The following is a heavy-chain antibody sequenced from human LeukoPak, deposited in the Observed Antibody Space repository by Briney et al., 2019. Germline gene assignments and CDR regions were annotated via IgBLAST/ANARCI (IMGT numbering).Heavy chain of an antibody. V-gene: IGHV3-74*01. J-gene: IGHJ4*01. CDR2: INTNGDSA. CDR3: VRDNAYTFDY. Sequence: GGSLRLSCAVSGFKFSRYWMNWVRQVPGKGLMWVAHINTNGDSANYADSVKGRFTISRDNAKSTLSLQMNSLRAEDTAIYYCVRDNAYTFDYWGQGTLVTVSS. D-gene: IGHD5-24*01. CDR1: GFKFSRYW.